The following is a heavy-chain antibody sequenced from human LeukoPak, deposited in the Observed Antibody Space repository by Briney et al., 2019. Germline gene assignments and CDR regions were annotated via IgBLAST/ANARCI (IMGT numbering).Heavy chain of an antibody. Sequence: RSQTLSLTCTVSGGSISSYYWSWIRQPPGKGLEWIGYIYYNGNTNYNPSLKSRVPISIDTSKNEFSLNLSSVTAADTAVYYCAKSGVWYGEYYFDYWGQGTLVTVSS. CDR2: IYYNGNT. CDR3: AKSGVWYGEYYFDY. J-gene: IGHJ4*02. V-gene: IGHV4-59*01. D-gene: IGHD3-10*01. CDR1: GGSISSYY.